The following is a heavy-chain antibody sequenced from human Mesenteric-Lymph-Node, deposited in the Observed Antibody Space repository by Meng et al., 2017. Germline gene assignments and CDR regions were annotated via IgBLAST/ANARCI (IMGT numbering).Heavy chain of an antibody. CDR3: ARAPTQAYYDFWSGYYTHLDY. V-gene: IGHV1-2*06. Sequence: VSALVPCKASGYTFTGYYMHWVRQAPGQGLEWLGRSNPNSGGTNYAQKSQGRVTMTRDTSISTAYMELSRLRSDDTAVYYCARAPTQAYYDFWSGYYTHLDYWGQGTLVTVSS. J-gene: IGHJ4*02. D-gene: IGHD3-3*01. CDR2: SNPNSGGT. CDR1: GYTFTGYY.